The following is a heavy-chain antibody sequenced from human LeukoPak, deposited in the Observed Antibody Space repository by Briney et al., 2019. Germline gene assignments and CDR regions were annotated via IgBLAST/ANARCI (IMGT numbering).Heavy chain of an antibody. J-gene: IGHJ6*02. CDR2: IIPIFGTA. CDR1: GGTFSSYA. V-gene: IGHV1-69*13. Sequence: GASVKVSCKASGGTFSSYAISWVRQAPGQGLEWMGGIIPIFGTANYAQKFQGRVTITADESTSTAYMELSSLRSEDTAVYYCARSGDRREYYYYYGMDVWGQGTTVTVSS. CDR3: ARSGDRREYYYYYGMDV. D-gene: IGHD2-21*02.